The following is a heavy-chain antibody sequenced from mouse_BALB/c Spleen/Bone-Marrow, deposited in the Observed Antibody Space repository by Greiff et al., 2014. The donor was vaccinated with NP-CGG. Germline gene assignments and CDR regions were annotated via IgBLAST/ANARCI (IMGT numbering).Heavy chain of an antibody. D-gene: IGHD3-1*01. J-gene: IGHJ2*01. V-gene: IGHV1-5*01. CDR1: GYTFTSYW. CDR3: TTLARNYFDY. Sequence: EVQLQQSGTVLARPGASAKMSCKASGYTFTSYWMHWVKQRPGQGLEWIGTIYPGKSDTTYNQKFKGKAKLTAVTSTSTAYMELSSLTNEDSAVYYCTTLARNYFDYWGQGTTLTVSS. CDR2: IYPGKSDT.